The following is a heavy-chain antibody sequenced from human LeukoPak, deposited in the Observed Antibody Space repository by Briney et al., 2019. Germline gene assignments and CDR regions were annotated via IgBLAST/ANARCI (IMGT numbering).Heavy chain of an antibody. D-gene: IGHD6-6*01. J-gene: IGHJ4*02. Sequence: SETLSLTCAVYGGSFSGYYWSWIRQPPGKGLEWIGEINHSGSTNYNPSLKSRVTISVDTSKNQFSLKLSSVTAADTAVCYCARGESIVARRDWGQGTLVTVSS. CDR2: INHSGST. CDR3: ARGESIVARRD. V-gene: IGHV4-34*01. CDR1: GGSFSGYY.